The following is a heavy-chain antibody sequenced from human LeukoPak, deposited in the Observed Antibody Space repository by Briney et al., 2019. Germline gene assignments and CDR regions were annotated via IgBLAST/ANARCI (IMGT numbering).Heavy chain of an antibody. Sequence: KVSCKASGYTFTSYWIGWVRQMPGKGLEWMGIIYPGDSDTRYSPSFQGQVTISADKSISTAYLQWSSLKASDTAMYYCARHDHFGKAFFDYWGQGTLVTVSS. V-gene: IGHV5-51*01. CDR3: ARHDHFGKAFFDY. CDR1: GYTFTSYW. J-gene: IGHJ4*02. CDR2: IYPGDSDT. D-gene: IGHD3-10*01.